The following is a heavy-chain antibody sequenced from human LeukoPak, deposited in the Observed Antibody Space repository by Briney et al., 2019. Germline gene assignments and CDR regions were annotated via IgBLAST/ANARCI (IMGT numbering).Heavy chain of an antibody. CDR1: GFTFSSYS. V-gene: IGHV3-21*01. CDR3: ASVRYCSSTSCLEGALDP. CDR2: ISSSSSYI. J-gene: IGHJ5*02. Sequence: GGSLRLSCAASGFTFSSYSMNWVRQAPGKGLEWVSSISSSSSYIYYADSVKGRFTISRDNAKNSLYLQMNNLRAEDTAVYYCASVRYCSSTSCLEGALDPWGQGTLVTVSS. D-gene: IGHD2-2*01.